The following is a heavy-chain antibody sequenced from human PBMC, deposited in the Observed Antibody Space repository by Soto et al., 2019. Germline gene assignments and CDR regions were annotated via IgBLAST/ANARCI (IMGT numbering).Heavy chain of an antibody. J-gene: IGHJ4*02. Sequence: EVQLVESGGGLVKPGGSLRLSCAASGFTFSSYWMSWVRQAPGKGLEWVGNKKQDGSEKYYVDSVKGRFTISRDNAKNSLYLQMNSLRAEDTAVYYCARDRNYGDFDYWGQGTLVTVSS. CDR2: KKQDGSEK. CDR1: GFTFSSYW. D-gene: IGHD4-17*01. CDR3: ARDRNYGDFDY. V-gene: IGHV3-7*01.